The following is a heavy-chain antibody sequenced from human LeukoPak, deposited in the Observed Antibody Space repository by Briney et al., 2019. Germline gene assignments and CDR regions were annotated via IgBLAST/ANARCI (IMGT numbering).Heavy chain of an antibody. D-gene: IGHD6-19*01. V-gene: IGHV3-21*01. Sequence: SGGSLRLSCAASGFTFSSYSMNWVRQAPGKGLEWVSSISSSSSYIYYADSVKGLFTIFRDTAKNSLYMQMHRSSAEDTAVYSCARDPAPSYSSGWARWDYFDYWGQGTLVTVSS. CDR1: GFTFSSYS. CDR3: ARDPAPSYSSGWARWDYFDY. J-gene: IGHJ4*02. CDR2: ISSSSSYI.